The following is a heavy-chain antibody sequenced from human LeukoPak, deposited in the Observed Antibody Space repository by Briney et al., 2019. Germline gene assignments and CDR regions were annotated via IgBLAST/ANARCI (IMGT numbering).Heavy chain of an antibody. V-gene: IGHV3-33*08. CDR3: ARNARDSVFDL. CDR1: GFPFSAYW. Sequence: GGSLRLSCAASGFPFSAYWMHWVRQAPGKGLEWVAVILPDGSDKYYADSVTGRFTISRDNSKNTLYLQMNSLRADDTAVYYCARNARDSVFDLWGQGTMVTVSS. CDR2: ILPDGSDK. J-gene: IGHJ3*01.